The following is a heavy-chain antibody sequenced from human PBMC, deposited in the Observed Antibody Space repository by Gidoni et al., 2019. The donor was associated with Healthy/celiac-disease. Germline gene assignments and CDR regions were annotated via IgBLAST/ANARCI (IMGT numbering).Heavy chain of an antibody. D-gene: IGHD3-22*01. CDR2: ISGSGGST. Sequence: GFTFSSYAMSWVRQAPGKGLEWVSGISGSGGSTYYADSVKGRFTISRDNSKNTLYLQMNSLRAEDTAVYYCAKDSSGTMWYFDYWGQGTLVTVSS. V-gene: IGHV3-23*01. CDR1: GFTFSSYA. J-gene: IGHJ4*02. CDR3: AKDSSGTMWYFDY.